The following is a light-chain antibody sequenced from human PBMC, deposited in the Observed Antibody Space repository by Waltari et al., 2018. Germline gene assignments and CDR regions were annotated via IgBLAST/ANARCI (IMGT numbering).Light chain of an antibody. CDR1: NIGSKS. Sequence: SSVLTQPPSVSVAPGPTARITCGGNNIGSKSVHWDQQKPGQAPVLVVYDDSDRPSGIPERFSGSNSGNTATLTISRVEAGDEADYYCQVWDSSSDHRGVFGGGTKLTVL. CDR2: DDS. CDR3: QVWDSSSDHRGV. J-gene: IGLJ2*01. V-gene: IGLV3-21*02.